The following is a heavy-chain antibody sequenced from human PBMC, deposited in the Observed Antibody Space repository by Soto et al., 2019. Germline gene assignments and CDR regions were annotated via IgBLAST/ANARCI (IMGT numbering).Heavy chain of an antibody. CDR2: ISYDGSNK. J-gene: IGHJ4*02. CDR3: VKDKYSSGWYISDHHFDN. V-gene: IGHV3-30*18. Sequence: QVQLVGSGGGVVQPGGSLRLSCAASGFTFSSYGMHWVRQAPGKGLEWVAVISYDGSNKYYVDYEKGRFTISRDNSKNTLYLQMNSLRAEDTAVYYCVKDKYSSGWYISDHHFDNWGQGTLVTVSS. CDR1: GFTFSSYG. D-gene: IGHD6-19*01.